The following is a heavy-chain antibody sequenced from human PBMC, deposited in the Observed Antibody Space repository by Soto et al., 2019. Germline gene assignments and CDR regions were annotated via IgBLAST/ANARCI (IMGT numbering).Heavy chain of an antibody. J-gene: IGHJ4*02. V-gene: IGHV4-39*01. CDR1: GGSISSSSYY. Sequence: QLQLQESGPGLVKPSETLSLTCTVSGGSISSSSYYWGWIRQPPGKGLEWIGSIYYSGSTYYNPSLKSRVTISVDTSKNQFSLKLSSVTAADTAVYYCARLGYDSRGVYWGQGTLVIVSS. CDR2: IYYSGST. D-gene: IGHD3-22*01. CDR3: ARLGYDSRGVY.